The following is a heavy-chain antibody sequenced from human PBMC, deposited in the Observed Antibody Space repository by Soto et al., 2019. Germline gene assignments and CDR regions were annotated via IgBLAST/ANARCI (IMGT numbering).Heavy chain of an antibody. CDR3: AHRVLRTVFGLVTTTAIYFDF. CDR2: IYWDDDK. J-gene: IGHJ4*02. Sequence: QITLNESGPTQVKPRQTLTLTCNFSGFSLTTSGVGVGWIRQSPGKAPEWLALIYWDDDKRYSPSLKSRLTITKNTSNNQVVLTIPDLDPADTSTYYCAHRVLRTVFGLVTTTAIYFDFWGQGTPVAVSS. CDR1: GFSLTTSGVG. D-gene: IGHD3-3*01. V-gene: IGHV2-5*02.